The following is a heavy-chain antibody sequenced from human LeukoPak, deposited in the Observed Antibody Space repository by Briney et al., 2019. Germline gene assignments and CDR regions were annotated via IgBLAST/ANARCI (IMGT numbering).Heavy chain of an antibody. D-gene: IGHD3-22*01. CDR3: AIMHGYYDGTGYWVQ. Sequence: GGSLRLSCAASGFTFASYGMSWVRQAPGKGLEWVSFITTNGGSTSYADSVEGRFTISRDNPRNTLYMQMNRLRDEDTAVYYCAIMHGYYDGTGYWVQWGQGTLVTVSS. CDR1: GFTFASYG. J-gene: IGHJ1*01. CDR2: ITTNGGST. V-gene: IGHV3-23*01.